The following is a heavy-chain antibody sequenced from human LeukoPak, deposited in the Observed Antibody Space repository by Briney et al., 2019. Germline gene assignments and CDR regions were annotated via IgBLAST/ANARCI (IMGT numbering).Heavy chain of an antibody. Sequence: SETLSLTCTLSGGSISSYYWSWIRQPPGKGLEWIGFIYHSGSTNYNPSLKSRVTTSVDTSKNQFSLKLSSVTAADTAVYYCARTYYYGSGSYYPDYWGQGTLVTVSS. V-gene: IGHV4-59*08. J-gene: IGHJ4*02. D-gene: IGHD3-10*01. CDR3: ARTYYYGSGSYYPDY. CDR1: GGSISSYY. CDR2: IYHSGST.